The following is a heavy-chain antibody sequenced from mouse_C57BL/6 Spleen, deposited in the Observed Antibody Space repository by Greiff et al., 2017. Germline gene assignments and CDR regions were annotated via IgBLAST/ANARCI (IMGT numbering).Heavy chain of an antibody. CDR3: ARSRDWGFDY. CDR2: IDPSDSYT. Sequence: QVQLKQPGAELVMPGASVKLSCKASGYTFTSYWMHWVKQRPGQGLEWIGEIDPSDSYTNYNQKFKGKSTLTVDKSSSTAYMQLSSLTSEDSAVYYCARSRDWGFDYWGQGTTLTVSS. J-gene: IGHJ2*01. D-gene: IGHD4-1*01. CDR1: GYTFTSYW. V-gene: IGHV1-69*01.